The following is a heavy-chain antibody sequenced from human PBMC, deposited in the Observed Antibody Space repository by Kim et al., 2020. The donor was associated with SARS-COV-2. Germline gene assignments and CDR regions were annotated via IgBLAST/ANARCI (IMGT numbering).Heavy chain of an antibody. V-gene: IGHV1-2*02. Sequence: PNSGGTNYAQKFQGRVTMTRDTSISTAYMELSRLRSDDTAVYYCARSHDYWGQGTLVTVSS. CDR3: ARSHDY. J-gene: IGHJ4*02. CDR2: PNSGGT.